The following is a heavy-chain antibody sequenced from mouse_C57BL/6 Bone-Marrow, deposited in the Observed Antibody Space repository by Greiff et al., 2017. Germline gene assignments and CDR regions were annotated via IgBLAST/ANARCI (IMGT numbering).Heavy chain of an antibody. CDR3: AINYDFDY. V-gene: IGHV5-4*01. CDR1: GFTFSSYA. D-gene: IGHD2-1*01. CDR2: ISDGGSYT. Sequence: EVHLVESGGGLVKPGGSLKLSCAASGFTFSSYAMSWVRQTPEKRLEWVATISDGGSYTYYPDNVKGRFTISRDNAKNNLYLQMSHLKSEDTAMYYCAINYDFDYWGQGTTLTVSS. J-gene: IGHJ2*01.